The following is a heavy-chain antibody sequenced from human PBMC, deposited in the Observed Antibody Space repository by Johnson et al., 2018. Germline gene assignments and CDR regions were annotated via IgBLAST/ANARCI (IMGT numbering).Heavy chain of an antibody. CDR1: GFTFSSYG. J-gene: IGHJ3*02. CDR2: ISYDGSKK. V-gene: IGHV3-30*18. CDR3: AKTYYYDSSGYYGAGRSAFDI. D-gene: IGHD3-22*01. Sequence: QVQLVQSGGGVVQPGRSLRLSCAASGFTFSSYGIHWVRQAPGKGLEWVAVISYDGSKKYYADSVKGRFTISRDNSKNTLYLQMNSLRAEDTAVYYCAKTYYYDSSGYYGAGRSAFDIWGQGTMVTVSS.